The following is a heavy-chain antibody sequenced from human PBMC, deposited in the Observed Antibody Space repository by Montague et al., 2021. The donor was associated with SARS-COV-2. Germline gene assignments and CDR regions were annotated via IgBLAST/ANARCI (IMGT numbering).Heavy chain of an antibody. CDR2: INHSGSS. V-gene: IGHV4-34*01. CDR1: GGSFSSYY. J-gene: IGHJ4*02. Sequence: SETLSLTCAVSGGSFSSYYWSWIRQPPGKGLEWIAGINHSGSSSYNPSLESRVTMSVDTSKNQFSLKLNSVTVADTAVYYCARLAYCGADCFSGWEIFFDSWGQGTLVTVSS. D-gene: IGHD2-21*02. CDR3: ARLAYCGADCFSGWEIFFDS.